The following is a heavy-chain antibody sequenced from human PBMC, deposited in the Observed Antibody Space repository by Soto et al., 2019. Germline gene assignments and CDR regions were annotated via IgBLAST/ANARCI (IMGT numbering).Heavy chain of an antibody. D-gene: IGHD3-10*01. J-gene: IGHJ5*02. V-gene: IGHV4-39*01. Sequence: QLLESGPGLVKPSETLSLTCTVSGGSISSSSYYWGWIRQPPGKGLEWIGSIYYSGSTYYNPSLKSRVTISVDTSKNQFSLKLSSVTAADTAVYYCARRGPDLWFGANWFDPWGQGTLVTVSS. CDR2: IYYSGST. CDR3: ARRGPDLWFGANWFDP. CDR1: GGSISSSSYY.